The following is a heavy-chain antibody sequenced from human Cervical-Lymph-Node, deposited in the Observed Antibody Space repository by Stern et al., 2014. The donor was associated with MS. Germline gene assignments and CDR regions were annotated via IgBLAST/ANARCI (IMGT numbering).Heavy chain of an antibody. CDR2: ISGTSRTL. CDR3: AREDELGGAA. V-gene: IGHV3-48*02. CDR1: GFTFSSYK. D-gene: IGHD1-26*01. J-gene: IGHJ5*02. Sequence: EVHLVESGGGLVQPGGSLRLSCAASGFTFSSYKMHWVRQAPGKGLEWVSYISGTSRTLYYADSVKGRFTRARDKRKNSRYLQMHSLRDEDTAVYYGAREDELGGAAWGQGTLVTVSS.